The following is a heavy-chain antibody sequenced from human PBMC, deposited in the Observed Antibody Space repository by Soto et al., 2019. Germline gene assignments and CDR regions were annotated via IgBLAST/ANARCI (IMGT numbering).Heavy chain of an antibody. D-gene: IGHD2-15*01. CDR2: MNPNSGNT. CDR1: GYTFTSYD. CDR3: ARGQVPYVVVAAHDAFDI. J-gene: IGHJ3*02. V-gene: IGHV1-8*01. Sequence: QVQLVQSGAEVKKPGASVKVSCKASGYTFTSYDINWVRQATGQGLEWMGWMNPNSGNTGYAQKFQGSVTMTRNTSISTAYMELSSLRSEDTAVYYCARGQVPYVVVAAHDAFDIWGQGTMVTVSS.